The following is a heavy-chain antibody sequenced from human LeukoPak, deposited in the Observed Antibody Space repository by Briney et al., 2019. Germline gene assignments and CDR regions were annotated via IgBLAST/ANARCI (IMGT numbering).Heavy chain of an antibody. CDR3: ARALDV. J-gene: IGHJ6*04. CDR1: GLSFNTYA. Sequence: GGSLRLSCVDSGLSFNTYAMHWVRQAPGKGLEWVAAISYDGSYTYYRDSVRGRFTISRDDSKNTMYLQMDSLRAEDTAMYYCARALDVWGKGTTVTVSS. V-gene: IGHV3-30*04. CDR2: ISYDGSYT.